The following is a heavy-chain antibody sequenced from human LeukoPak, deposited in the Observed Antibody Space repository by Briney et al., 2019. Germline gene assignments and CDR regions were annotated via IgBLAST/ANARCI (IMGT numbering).Heavy chain of an antibody. V-gene: IGHV1-69*06. J-gene: IGHJ6*03. CDR1: GCTFSSYA. Sequence: SVKVSCKASGCTFSSYAISWVRQAPGQGLEWMGGIIPIFGTANYAQKFQGRVTITADKSTSTAYMELSSLRSEDTAVYYCATTASGSFLESFWHRHDYYYYYYMDVWGKGTTVTVSS. CDR3: ATTASGSFLESFWHRHDYYYYYYMDV. CDR2: IIPIFGTA. D-gene: IGHD3-3*01.